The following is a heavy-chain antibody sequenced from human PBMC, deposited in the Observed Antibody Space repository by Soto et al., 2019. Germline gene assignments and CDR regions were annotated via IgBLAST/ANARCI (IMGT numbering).Heavy chain of an antibody. J-gene: IGHJ6*02. V-gene: IGHV3-30-3*01. CDR3: ARDIAQNLYYYYSMDV. CDR2: ISYDGSNK. CDR1: GFTFSSYA. Sequence: PGGSLRLSCAASGFTFSSYAMHWVRQAPGKGLEWVAVISYDGSNKYYADSVKGRFTISRDNSKNTLYLQMNSLRAEDTAVYYWARDIAQNLYYYYSMDVWGQGTTVTVSS. D-gene: IGHD3-16*02.